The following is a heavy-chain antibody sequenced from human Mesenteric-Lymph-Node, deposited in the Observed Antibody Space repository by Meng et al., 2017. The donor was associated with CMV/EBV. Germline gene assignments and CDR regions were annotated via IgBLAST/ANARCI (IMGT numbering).Heavy chain of an antibody. Sequence: GGSLRLSCVASGITVSTNYMNWVRQAPGKGLEWVSHIYGGGTTSYADSVKGRFTISRDNSKNTVYLQMNGLSAEDTAVYYCGRDPRLPNGIHVWGPGTTGPFSS. CDR2: IYGGGTT. D-gene: IGHD1-1*01. CDR1: GITVSTNY. CDR3: GRDPRLPNGIHV. V-gene: IGHV3-53*01. J-gene: IGHJ6*02.